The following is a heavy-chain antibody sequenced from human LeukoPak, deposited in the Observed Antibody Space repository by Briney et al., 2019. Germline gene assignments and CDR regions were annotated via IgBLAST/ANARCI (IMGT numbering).Heavy chain of an antibody. CDR2: TSAYNGNT. J-gene: IGHJ4*02. CDR3: ARDTAATSLSYLHSYYFDY. Sequence: ASVKVSCKASGYTFTSYGISWVRPAPGQGLEWMGWTSAYNGNTNYAQKLQGRVTMTTDTSTSTAYMELRSLRSDDTAVYYCARDTAATSLSYLHSYYFDYWGQGTLVTVFS. D-gene: IGHD2-15*01. CDR1: GYTFTSYG. V-gene: IGHV1-18*01.